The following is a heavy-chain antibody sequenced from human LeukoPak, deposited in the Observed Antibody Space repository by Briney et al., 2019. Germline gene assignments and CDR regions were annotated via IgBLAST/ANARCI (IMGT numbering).Heavy chain of an antibody. CDR1: GFTFSSYA. D-gene: IGHD2-2*01. J-gene: IGHJ6*02. CDR3: AKGPPQVVPAAPYYYGMDV. V-gene: IGHV3-23*01. CDR2: ISGSGGST. Sequence: GGSLRLSCAAPGFTFSSYAMSWVRQAPGKGLEWVSAISGSGGSTYYADSVKGRFTISRDNSKNTLYLQMNSLRAEDTAVYYCAKGPPQVVPAAPYYYGMDVWGQGTTVTVSS.